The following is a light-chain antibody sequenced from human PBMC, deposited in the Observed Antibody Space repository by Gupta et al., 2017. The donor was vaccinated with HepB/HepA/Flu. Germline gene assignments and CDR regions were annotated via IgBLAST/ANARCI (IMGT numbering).Light chain of an antibody. CDR1: QSVSSN. V-gene: IGKV3-15*01. Sequence: EIVMTQSPATLSVSPGERATLSCRASQSVSSNLAWYKQKPGQAPRLLIYGASTRATGIPARFSGSGCGTEFTLTISSRQSEDFAVYYCQQYNNWPPLTFGGGTKVEIK. CDR2: GAS. CDR3: QQYNNWPPLT. J-gene: IGKJ4*01.